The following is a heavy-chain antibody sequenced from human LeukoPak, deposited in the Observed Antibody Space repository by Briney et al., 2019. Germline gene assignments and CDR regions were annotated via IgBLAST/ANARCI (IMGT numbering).Heavy chain of an antibody. J-gene: IGHJ4*02. CDR1: GYTFTSYG. CDR3: ARGKLGGVIDY. D-gene: IGHD2-15*01. CDR2: ISAYNGNT. V-gene: IGHV1-18*01. Sequence: ASVKVSCKASGYTFTSYGISWVRQAPGQGLEWMGWISAYNGNTNYAQKLQGRVTMTRDMSTSTVYMELSSLRSEDTAVYYCARGKLGGVIDYWGQGTLVTVSS.